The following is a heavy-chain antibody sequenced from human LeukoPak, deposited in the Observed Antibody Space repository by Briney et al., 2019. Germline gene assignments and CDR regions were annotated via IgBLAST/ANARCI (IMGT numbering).Heavy chain of an antibody. CDR2: ISGSGGST. D-gene: IGHD1-14*01. J-gene: IGHJ3*02. CDR1: GFTFSSYA. V-gene: IGHV3-23*01. CDR3: AKTRRFIPDAFDI. Sequence: GGSLRLSCAASGFTFSSYAMSWVRQAPGKGLEWVSAISGSGGSTYYADSVKGRFTISRDNSKNTLYLQMNSLGAEDTAVYYCAKTRRFIPDAFDIWGQGTMVTVSS.